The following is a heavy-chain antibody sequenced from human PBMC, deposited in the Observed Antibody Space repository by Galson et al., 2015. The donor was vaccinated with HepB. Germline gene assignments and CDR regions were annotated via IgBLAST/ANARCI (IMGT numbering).Heavy chain of an antibody. D-gene: IGHD6-13*01. CDR2: ISSTSSTI. V-gene: IGHV3-48*01. CDR3: AKSPPHLASSWYYFDY. Sequence: SLRLSCAASGFIFSSYSMNWVRQTPGKGLEWVSYISSTSSTIYYADSVKGRFSISRDNSKNTLYLQMNGLRAEDTAVYYCAKSPPHLASSWYYFDYWGQGTLVTVSS. J-gene: IGHJ4*02. CDR1: GFIFSSYS.